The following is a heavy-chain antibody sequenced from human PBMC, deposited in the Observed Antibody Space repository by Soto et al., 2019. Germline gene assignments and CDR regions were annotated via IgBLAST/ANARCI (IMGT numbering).Heavy chain of an antibody. V-gene: IGHV1-69*06. CDR2: TFPIFDRG. CDR1: GGTFSSYP. CDR3: ARRNTSGYLRYFDS. J-gene: IGHJ4*02. Sequence: QVQLVQSGAEVKKPGSSVKVSCKASGGTFSSYPITWVRQAPGQGLEWMGGTFPIFDRGNYAQKFQGRLTITTHKSTNTAYMELSSLMSEHTAVYYCARRNTSGYLRYFDSWGQGTLVTVSS. D-gene: IGHD3-22*01.